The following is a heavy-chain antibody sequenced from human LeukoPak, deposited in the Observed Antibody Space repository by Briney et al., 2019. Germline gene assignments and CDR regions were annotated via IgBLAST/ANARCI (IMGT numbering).Heavy chain of an antibody. CDR2: IYHSGST. J-gene: IGHJ2*01. D-gene: IGHD2-2*01. CDR3: ARVPVVPAANFYWYFDL. V-gene: IGHV4-4*02. CDR1: GGSISSSNW. Sequence: SGTLSLTCAVSGGSISSSNWWSWVRQPPGEGLEWIGEIYHSGSTNYNPSLKSRVTISVDKSKNQFSLKLSSVTAADTAVYYCARVPVVPAANFYWYFDLWGRGTLVTVSS.